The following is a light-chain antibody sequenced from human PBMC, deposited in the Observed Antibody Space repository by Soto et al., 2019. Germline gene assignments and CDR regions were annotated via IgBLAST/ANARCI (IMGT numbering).Light chain of an antibody. CDR2: AAS. CDR1: QSISSY. J-gene: IGKJ2*01. Sequence: DIQMTQSPSSLSASVGDRVTITCRASQSISSYLNWYQQKPGKTPKHLIYAASSLQSGVPSRFSGGGSGTDFTLTISSLQPEDFATYYCQQSYSTPRTFGQGTKLEIK. CDR3: QQSYSTPRT. V-gene: IGKV1-39*01.